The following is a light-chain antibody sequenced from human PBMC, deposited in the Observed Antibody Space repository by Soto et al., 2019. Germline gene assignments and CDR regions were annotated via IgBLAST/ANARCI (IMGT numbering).Light chain of an antibody. CDR1: QSISRW. J-gene: IGKJ1*01. V-gene: IGKV1-5*01. CDR3: QQYSTYPWT. Sequence: DIQMTQSPSTLSASVGDRVTITCRASQSISRWLAWHQQKPGKAPKGLIFDASSLESGVPSRFSGSGSATEFTLTISSLQPDDFATYYCQQYSTYPWTFGQGTKVDIK. CDR2: DAS.